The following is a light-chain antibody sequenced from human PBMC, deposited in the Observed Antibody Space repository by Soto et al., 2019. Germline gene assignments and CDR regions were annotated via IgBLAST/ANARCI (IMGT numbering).Light chain of an antibody. J-gene: IGKJ4*01. V-gene: IGKV1-5*03. Sequence: DIQMTQSPSTLSASVGDRVTITCRASQSISSWLAWYQQKPGKAPKLLIYKASSLESGVPSRFSGSGSGTEFPLSISSLQPDDFATYYCQQYNSPPLTFGGGTKVEIK. CDR2: KAS. CDR1: QSISSW. CDR3: QQYNSPPLT.